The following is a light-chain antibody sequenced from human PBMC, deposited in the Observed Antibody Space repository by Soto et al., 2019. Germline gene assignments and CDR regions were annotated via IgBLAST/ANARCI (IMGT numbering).Light chain of an antibody. CDR1: QSVSSY. V-gene: IGKV3-15*01. CDR3: QQYNDWPPT. Sequence: EIVLTQSPATLSLSPGERATLSCRASQSVSSYLAWYQQKPGQAPRLLIYGASTRATGIPARFSGSGSGTEFTLTISSLQSEDFAVYYCQQYNDWPPTFGQGTRLENK. J-gene: IGKJ5*01. CDR2: GAS.